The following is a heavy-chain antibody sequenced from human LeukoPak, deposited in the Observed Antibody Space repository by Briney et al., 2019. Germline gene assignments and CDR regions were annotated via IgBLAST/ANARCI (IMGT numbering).Heavy chain of an antibody. V-gene: IGHV1-2*02. CDR3: ARGLYGYGDY. CDR1: GYIFSGYF. J-gene: IGHJ4*02. CDR2: INVNTGVT. Sequence: ASVKVSCKASGYIFSGYFMHWVRQAPGQGLEWMGWINVNTGVTSYAERFQGRVTVTRDTPISTAYMELSSLTSDDTAVYYCARGLYGYGDYWGQGTLVTVSS. D-gene: IGHD5-18*01.